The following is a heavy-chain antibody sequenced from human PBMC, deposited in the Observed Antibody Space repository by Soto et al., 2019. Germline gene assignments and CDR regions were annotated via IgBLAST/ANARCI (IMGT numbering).Heavy chain of an antibody. V-gene: IGHV3-23*01. D-gene: IGHD2-21*02. J-gene: IGHJ4*02. CDR1: GLTFSYYA. CDR2: ISASGFDT. Sequence: DVQLLESGGGLVQPGGSLRLSCAASGLTFSYYAMSWVRKAPGKGLEWVSSISASGFDTYYADSVKGRFTISRDISKNTLYLQMNSLRAEDTAVYYCAKDRCGGDCYFLDFWGQGTPVTVSS. CDR3: AKDRCGGDCYFLDF.